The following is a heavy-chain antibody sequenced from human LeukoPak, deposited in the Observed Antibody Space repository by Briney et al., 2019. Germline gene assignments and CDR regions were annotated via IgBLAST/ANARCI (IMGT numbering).Heavy chain of an antibody. D-gene: IGHD6-6*01. J-gene: IGHJ4*02. CDR2: ISWNSDNV. CDR1: GFTFKNYA. V-gene: IGHV3-9*01. Sequence: GGSLRLSCAASGFTFKNYAMHWVRQAPGKGLEWVSSISWNSDNVDYADSVKGRFTLSRDNAKNSLFLQMNSLRPEDTALYYCAKSEPYSRSSGYIDSWGQGTLVTVSS. CDR3: AKSEPYSRSSGYIDS.